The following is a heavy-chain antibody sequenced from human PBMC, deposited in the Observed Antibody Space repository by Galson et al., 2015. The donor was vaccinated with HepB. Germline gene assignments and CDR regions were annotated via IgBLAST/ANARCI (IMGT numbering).Heavy chain of an antibody. CDR1: GFTFSSYA. V-gene: IGHV3-23*01. J-gene: IGHJ4*02. D-gene: IGHD6-13*01. CDR3: AKDRHRIAAAPGPFDY. CDR2: ISGSGGNT. Sequence: SLRLSCAASGFTFSSYAMSWVRQAPGKGLEWVSAISGSGGNTYYADSVKGRFTISTDNSKNTLYLQVNSLRSEDTAVYYCAKDRHRIAAAPGPFDYWGQGTMVTGSS.